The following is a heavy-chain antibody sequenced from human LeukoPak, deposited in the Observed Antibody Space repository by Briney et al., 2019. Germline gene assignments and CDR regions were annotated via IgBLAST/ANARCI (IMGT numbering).Heavy chain of an antibody. J-gene: IGHJ4*02. D-gene: IGHD3-22*01. CDR1: GGSFSGYY. CDR2: INHSGST. V-gene: IGHV4-34*01. CDR3: AITAYYDSSGSSNDY. Sequence: SETLSLTCAVYGGSFSGYYWSWIRQPPGKGLEWIGEINHSGSTNYNPSLKSRVTISVDTSKNQFSLKLSSVTAADTAVYYCAITAYYDSSGSSNDYWGQGTLVTVSS.